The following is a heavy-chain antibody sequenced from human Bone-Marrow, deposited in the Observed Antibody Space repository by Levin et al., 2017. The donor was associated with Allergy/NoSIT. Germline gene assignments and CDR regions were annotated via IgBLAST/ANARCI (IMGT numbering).Heavy chain of an antibody. V-gene: IGHV1-46*01. Sequence: GESLKISCKASGYTFTSYYMHWVRQAPGQGLEWMGIINPSGGSTSYAQKFQGRVTMTRDTSTSTVYMELSSLRSEDTAVYYCARELEQQLVFGRGAGGPRWYYYYYDGMDVWGQGTTVTVSS. J-gene: IGHJ6*02. CDR1: GYTFTSYY. CDR2: INPSGGST. D-gene: IGHD6-13*01. CDR3: ARELEQQLVFGRGAGGPRWYYYYYDGMDV.